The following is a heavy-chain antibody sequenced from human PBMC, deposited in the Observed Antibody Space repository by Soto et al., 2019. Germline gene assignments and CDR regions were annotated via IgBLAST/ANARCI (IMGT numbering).Heavy chain of an antibody. CDR3: ARGRKQLFSFDY. V-gene: IGHV4-31*03. CDR1: GGSISSGGYY. D-gene: IGHD6-6*01. CDR2: IYYSGST. J-gene: IGHJ4*02. Sequence: PSETLSLTCTVSGGSISSGGYYWSWIRQHPGKGLEWIGYIYYSGSTYYNPSLKSRVTISVDTSKNQFSLKLSSVTAADTAVYYCARGRKQLFSFDYWGQGTLVTVSS.